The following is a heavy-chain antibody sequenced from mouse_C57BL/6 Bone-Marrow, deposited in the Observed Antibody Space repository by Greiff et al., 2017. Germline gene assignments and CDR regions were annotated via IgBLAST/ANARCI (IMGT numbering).Heavy chain of an antibody. Sequence: QVHVKQPGAELARPGASVKLSCKASGYTFTSYGIRWVKQRPGQGLEWIGEIYPGSGNTYYNEKFKGKATLTVDKSSSTAYMELRSLTSEDSAVYFCGFSYGSSYWCFDVWGTGTTVTVSS. CDR1: GYTFTSYG. CDR3: GFSYGSSYWCFDV. V-gene: IGHV1-81*01. J-gene: IGHJ1*03. CDR2: IYPGSGNT. D-gene: IGHD1-1*01.